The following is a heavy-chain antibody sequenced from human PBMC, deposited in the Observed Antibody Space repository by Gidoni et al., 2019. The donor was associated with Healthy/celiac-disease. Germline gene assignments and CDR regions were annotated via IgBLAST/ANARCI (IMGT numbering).Heavy chain of an antibody. Sequence: QVQLQESGPGLVKPSQTLSLTCTVSGGSISSGGYYWSWIRQHPGKGLEWIGYIYYSGSTYYTPSLKSRVTISVDTSKNQFSLKLSSVTAADTAVYYCARVSDCSSTSCYPGGRSWFDPWGQGTLVTVSS. J-gene: IGHJ5*02. D-gene: IGHD2-2*01. V-gene: IGHV4-31*03. CDR2: IYYSGST. CDR1: GGSISSGGYY. CDR3: ARVSDCSSTSCYPGGRSWFDP.